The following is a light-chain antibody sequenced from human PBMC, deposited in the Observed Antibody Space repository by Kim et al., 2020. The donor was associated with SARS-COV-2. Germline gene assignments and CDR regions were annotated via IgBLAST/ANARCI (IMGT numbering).Light chain of an antibody. CDR2: DVR. CDR3: CSTSNTLDYV. Sequence: GQSSTISCSGTSGDIGNSNSVSWYQQHSGEAPRLIIYDVRDRPSGVSARFSGSKSANMASLTISGLRSEDEADYYGCSTSNTLDYVFGSGTKVTVL. J-gene: IGLJ1*01. CDR1: SGDIGNSNS. V-gene: IGLV2-14*03.